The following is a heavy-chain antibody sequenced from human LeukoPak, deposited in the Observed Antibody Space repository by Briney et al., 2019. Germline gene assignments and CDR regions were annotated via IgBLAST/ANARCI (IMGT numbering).Heavy chain of an antibody. Sequence: PGGSLRLSCAASGFTFSSYAMSWVRQAPGKGLEWVSAISGSGGSTYCADSVKGRFTISRDNSKNTLYLQMNSLRAEDTAVYYCAKDRPDRITIFGVVTKYYFDYWGQGTLVTVYS. CDR1: GFTFSSYA. D-gene: IGHD3-3*01. J-gene: IGHJ4*02. CDR3: AKDRPDRITIFGVVTKYYFDY. CDR2: ISGSGGST. V-gene: IGHV3-23*01.